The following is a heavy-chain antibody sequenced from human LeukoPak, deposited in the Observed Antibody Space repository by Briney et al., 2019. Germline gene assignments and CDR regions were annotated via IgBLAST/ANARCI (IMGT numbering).Heavy chain of an antibody. V-gene: IGHV1-2*02. CDR3: ARGRTGYSYGHDAFDI. CDR1: GYTFIGYY. D-gene: IGHD5-18*01. Sequence: ASVKVSCKASGYTFIGYYMHWVRQAPGRGLQWMGWINPNSGGTNYAQKFQGRVTMTRDTSISTAYMELSRLRSDDTAVYYCARGRTGYSYGHDAFDIWGQGTMVTVSS. CDR2: INPNSGGT. J-gene: IGHJ3*02.